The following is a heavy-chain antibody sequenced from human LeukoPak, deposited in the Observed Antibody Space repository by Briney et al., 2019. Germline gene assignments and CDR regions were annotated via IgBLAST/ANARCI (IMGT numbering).Heavy chain of an antibody. D-gene: IGHD5-24*01. J-gene: IGHJ4*02. V-gene: IGHV3-23*01. CDR3: VKTWEMGTISGLFDY. Sequence: PGGSLRLSCAASGFTLSSDAMSWVRQAPGKGLEWVSAFSGSGGSTYYADSVKGRFTISRDNSKNTLYLQMSSLRAEDTAVYYCVKTWEMGTISGLFDYWGQGTLVTVSS. CDR2: FSGSGGST. CDR1: GFTLSSDA.